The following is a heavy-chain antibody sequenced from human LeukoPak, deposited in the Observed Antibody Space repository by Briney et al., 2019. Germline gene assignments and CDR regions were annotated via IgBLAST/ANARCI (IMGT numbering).Heavy chain of an antibody. CDR1: GFTFSSYS. Sequence: GGSLRLSCAASGFTFSSYSMNWVRQAPGKGLEWVSSISSSSSYIYYADSVKGRFTISRDNAKNSLYLQMNSLRAEDTAVYYRARSGRQWLVRWFDPWGQGTLVTVSS. D-gene: IGHD6-19*01. V-gene: IGHV3-21*01. CDR2: ISSSSSYI. CDR3: ARSGRQWLVRWFDP. J-gene: IGHJ5*02.